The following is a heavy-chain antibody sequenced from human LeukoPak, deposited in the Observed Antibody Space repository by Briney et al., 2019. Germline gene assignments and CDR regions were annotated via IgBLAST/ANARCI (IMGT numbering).Heavy chain of an antibody. D-gene: IGHD3-3*01. J-gene: IGHJ4*02. CDR2: IYSGGST. CDR1: GFTVSSNY. V-gene: IGHV3-53*01. CDR3: ARDRITTIFGVVD. Sequence: PGGSLRLSCAASGFTVSSNYMSWVRQAPGEGLEWVSVIYSGGSTYYADSVKGRFTISRDNSKTTLYLQMNSLRAEDTAVYYCARDRITTIFGVVDWGQGTLVTVSS.